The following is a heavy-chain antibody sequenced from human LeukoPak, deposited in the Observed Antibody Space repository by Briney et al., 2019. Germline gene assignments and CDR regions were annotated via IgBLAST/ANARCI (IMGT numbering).Heavy chain of an antibody. V-gene: IGHV3-23*01. CDR2: ISGSGGST. J-gene: IGHJ6*03. CDR3: AKGGPYGGHYYYMDV. Sequence: GGTLRLSCAASGFTFSSYAMSWVRQAPGKGLEWVSAISGSGGSTYYADSVKGRFTISRDNSKNTLYLQMNSLRAEDTAVYYCAKGGPYGGHYYYMDVWGKGTTVTVSS. D-gene: IGHD4/OR15-4a*01. CDR1: GFTFSSYA.